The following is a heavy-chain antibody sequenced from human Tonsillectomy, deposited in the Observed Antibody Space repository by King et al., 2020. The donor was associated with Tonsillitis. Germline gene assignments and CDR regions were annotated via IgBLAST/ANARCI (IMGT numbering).Heavy chain of an antibody. CDR3: ARDGRSYYYFDY. CDR1: GFTFSSYG. V-gene: IGHV3-33*08. CDR2: IWYNGSYK. D-gene: IGHD1-26*01. J-gene: IGHJ4*02. Sequence: VQLVESGGGVVQPGRSLRLSCAASGFTFSSYGMHWVRQAPGQGLEWVAVIWYNGSYKYYADSGKGRFTVSRDNSKNTLYLQMNSLRAEDTAVYYCARDGRSYYYFDYWGQGTLVTVSS.